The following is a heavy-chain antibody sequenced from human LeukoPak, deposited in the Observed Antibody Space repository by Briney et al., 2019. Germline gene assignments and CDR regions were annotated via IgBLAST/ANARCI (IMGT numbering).Heavy chain of an antibody. D-gene: IGHD3-10*01. CDR3: ARTYGRSGY. V-gene: IGHV3-11*01. Sequence: GGSLRLSCAGSGFTIRDHYMSWVRQAPGKGLEWVSQIISTGSTIYYADSVEGRFTMSRDNARNSLSLQMNNLKAEDTAVYHCARTYGRSGYWGQGILVTVSS. J-gene: IGHJ4*02. CDR2: IISTGSTI. CDR1: GFTIRDHY.